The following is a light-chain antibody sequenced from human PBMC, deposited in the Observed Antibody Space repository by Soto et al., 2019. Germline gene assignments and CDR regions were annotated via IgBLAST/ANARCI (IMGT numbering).Light chain of an antibody. J-gene: IGKJ1*01. CDR3: QQYGSSTWT. V-gene: IGKV3-20*01. Sequence: EIVVTQSPGTLSLSPGERATLSCRARQSVSSSYLAWYQQNPGQAPRLLSYGASRRATGIPDRFSGSGSATDFTLTIIRLAPEDFALYYCQQYGSSTWTCGQGTKVEIK. CDR2: GAS. CDR1: QSVSSSY.